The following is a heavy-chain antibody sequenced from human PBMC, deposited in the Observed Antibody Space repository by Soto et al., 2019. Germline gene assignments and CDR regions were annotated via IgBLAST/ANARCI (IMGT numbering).Heavy chain of an antibody. Sequence: QVQLVESGGGVVQPGGSLRVSCAASGFTFSRSGMHWVRQAPGKGLEWVAATSSDGSDEYYADSERGRFNISRDNSKNTLTLQMNSLRVEDTAMYFCVKDRRKWSASPSDNWGQGTQVTVSS. V-gene: IGHV3-30*18. CDR2: TSSDGSDE. CDR3: VKDRRKWSASPSDN. J-gene: IGHJ4*02. CDR1: GFTFSRSG. D-gene: IGHD3-3*01.